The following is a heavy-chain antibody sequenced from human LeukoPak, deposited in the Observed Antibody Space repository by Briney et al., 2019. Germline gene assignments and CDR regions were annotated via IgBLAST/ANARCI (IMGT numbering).Heavy chain of an antibody. V-gene: IGHV3-48*04. J-gene: IGHJ4*02. CDR3: ARSPSLSYDY. CDR2: ITSSSSTM. CDR1: GFSFGTYC. Sequence: GGSLRLSCAASGFSFGTYCMSWVRQAPGKGLEWVSYITSSSSTMYYADSVKGRFTISRDNANNSLFLQMNSLRAEDTAVYYCARSPSLSYDYWGQGSLVTVSS. D-gene: IGHD3-16*02.